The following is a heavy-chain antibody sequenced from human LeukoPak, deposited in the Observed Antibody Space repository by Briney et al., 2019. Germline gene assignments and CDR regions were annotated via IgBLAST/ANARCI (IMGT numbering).Heavy chain of an antibody. J-gene: IGHJ4*02. Sequence: GASVKVSCKASGYTFTSYGISWVRQAPEQGLEWMGWISAYNGNTNYAQKLQGRVTMTTDTSTSTAYMELRSLRSDDTAVYYCARGLWYCSSTSCYTGYFDYWGQGTLVTVSS. D-gene: IGHD2-2*02. CDR2: ISAYNGNT. V-gene: IGHV1-18*01. CDR3: ARGLWYCSSTSCYTGYFDY. CDR1: GYTFTSYG.